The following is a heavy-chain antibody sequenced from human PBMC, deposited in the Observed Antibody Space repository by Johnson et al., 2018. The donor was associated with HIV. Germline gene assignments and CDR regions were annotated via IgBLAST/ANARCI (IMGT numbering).Heavy chain of an antibody. D-gene: IGHD2-2*01. CDR2: INWNGGST. V-gene: IGHV3-20*04. CDR3: ARGEGYCSSTSCDDAFDI. J-gene: IGHJ3*02. Sequence: VQLVESGGGVVQPGRSLRLSCTASGFTFDEYGMSWVRQAPGKGLEWVSGINWNGGSTGYADSVKGRFTISRDNSKSTLYVEMSSLRAGDTAVYYCARGEGYCSSTSCDDAFDIWGQGTMVTVSS. CDR1: GFTFDEYG.